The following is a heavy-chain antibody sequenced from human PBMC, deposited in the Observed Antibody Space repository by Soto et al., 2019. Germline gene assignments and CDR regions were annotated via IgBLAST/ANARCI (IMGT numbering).Heavy chain of an antibody. V-gene: IGHV4-30-4*01. CDR3: ARERPDGARLDP. CDR2: IYYSGST. D-gene: IGHD6-6*01. J-gene: IGHJ5*02. CDR1: GGSISSGDYY. Sequence: QVQLQESGPGLVKPSQTLSLTCIVSGGSISSGDYYWGWIRQPPGKGLEWIGYIYYSGSTYYNPSLKSRVTISVDTSKNQFSLKLSSVTAADTAVYYCARERPDGARLDPWGQGTLVTVSS.